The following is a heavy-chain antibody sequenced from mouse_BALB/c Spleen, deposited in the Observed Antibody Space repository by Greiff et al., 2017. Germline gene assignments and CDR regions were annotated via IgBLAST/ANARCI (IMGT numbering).Heavy chain of an antibody. Sequence: VQLQQSGPELVKPGASVKVSCKASGYAFTSYNMYWVKQSHGKSLEWIGYIDPYNGGTSYNQKFKGKATLTVDKSSSTAYMHLNSLTSEDSAVYYCARSWYGNYGYAMDYWGQGTSVTVSS. CDR2: IDPYNGGT. J-gene: IGHJ4*01. CDR3: ARSWYGNYGYAMDY. V-gene: IGHV1S135*01. CDR1: GYAFTSYN. D-gene: IGHD2-10*02.